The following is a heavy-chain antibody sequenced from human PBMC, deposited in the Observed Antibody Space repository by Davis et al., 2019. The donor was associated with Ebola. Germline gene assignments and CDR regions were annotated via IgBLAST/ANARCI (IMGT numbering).Heavy chain of an antibody. CDR1: GFIFNNYW. V-gene: IGHV3-74*01. Sequence: GESLKISCVASGFIFNNYWMQWVRQVPGKELQWVSRINPDRSLTAYADSVKGRFTISRDNAINTLYLHMNSLRPEDTAVYYCVRGGGSFDQWGQGTLVTVSS. J-gene: IGHJ4*02. CDR3: VRGGGSFDQ. D-gene: IGHD3-10*01. CDR2: INPDRSLT.